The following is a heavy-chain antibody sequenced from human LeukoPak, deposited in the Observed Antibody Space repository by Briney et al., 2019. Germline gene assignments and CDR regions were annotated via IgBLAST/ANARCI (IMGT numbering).Heavy chain of an antibody. CDR1: GFTFTSHA. CDR3: TTIRSSVTKILDY. D-gene: IGHD4-17*01. J-gene: IGHJ4*02. V-gene: IGHV3-23*01. CDR2: ISGSGGST. Sequence: GGSLRLSCRASGFTFTSHAMTWVRQPPGKGLEWVSAISGSGGSTFYADSVKGRFTISRDNSKNTLYLQMNSLKTEDTAVYYCTTIRSSVTKILDYWGQGTLVTVSS.